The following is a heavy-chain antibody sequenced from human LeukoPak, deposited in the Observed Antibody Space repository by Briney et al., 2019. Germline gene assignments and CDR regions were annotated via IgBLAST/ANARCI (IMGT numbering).Heavy chain of an antibody. V-gene: IGHV3-7*01. Sequence: GGSLRLSCAASGFIFSSYWMSWVRQAPGKGLEWVANIKQDGSEKYYVDSVKGRFTISRDNAKNSLYLQMNSLRAEDTAVYYCASDCIAAAGTCYYYGMDVWGQGTTVTVSS. J-gene: IGHJ6*02. CDR1: GFIFSSYW. CDR2: IKQDGSEK. CDR3: ASDCIAAAGTCYYYGMDV. D-gene: IGHD6-13*01.